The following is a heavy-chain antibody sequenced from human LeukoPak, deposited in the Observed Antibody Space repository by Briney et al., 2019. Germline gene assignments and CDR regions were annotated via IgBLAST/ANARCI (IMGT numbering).Heavy chain of an antibody. CDR3: ARAIYSSPPDY. CDR2: ITGSGSFV. CDR1: GFIFNNYI. D-gene: IGHD6-13*01. Sequence: GGSLRLSCAVSGFIFNNYIMNWVRQAPGKGLEWVSSITGSGSFVYYADSVKGRFTISRDNAKNSLFLQMNSLRAEDTAVYYCARAIYSSPPDYWGQGALVTVSS. J-gene: IGHJ4*02. V-gene: IGHV3-21*01.